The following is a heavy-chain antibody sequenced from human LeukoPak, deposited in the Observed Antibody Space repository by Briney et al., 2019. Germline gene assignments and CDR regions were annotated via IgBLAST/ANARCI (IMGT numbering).Heavy chain of an antibody. CDR3: AGGVNYFDY. CDR2: INQDGSEK. CDR1: GFTLSSYW. Sequence: PVGSLRLSCAASGFTLSSYWMSWVRQAPGKGLEWVANINQDGSEKYYVDSVKGRFTISRDNAKNSLYLQMNSLRAEDTAVYYCAGGVNYFDYWGQGTLVTVSS. J-gene: IGHJ4*02. V-gene: IGHV3-7*04. D-gene: IGHD4-23*01.